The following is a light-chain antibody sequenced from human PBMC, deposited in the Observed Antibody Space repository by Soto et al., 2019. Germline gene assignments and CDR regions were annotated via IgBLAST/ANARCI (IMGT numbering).Light chain of an antibody. CDR1: SSDVGGYNY. CDR2: EVS. CDR3: SSFADNNNFV. Sequence: QSALTQPPSASGSPGQSVTISCTGTSSDVGGYNYVSWYQQHPGKAPKLMISEVSKRPSGVPDRFSGSKSGNTASLTVSGLHAEDEADNYCSSFADNNNFVFGGGTKLTVL. J-gene: IGLJ2*01. V-gene: IGLV2-8*01.